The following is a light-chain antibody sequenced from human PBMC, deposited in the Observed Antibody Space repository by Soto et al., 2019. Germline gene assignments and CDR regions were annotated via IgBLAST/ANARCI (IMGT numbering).Light chain of an antibody. Sequence: EIVLTQSPATLSLSPGERATLSCRASQSVNSNLAWYQQKPGQAPRLLIYGASKRATGIPDRFSGSGSGTDFTLTISRLEPEDFAVYCCQQYGSSPRTFGQGTKVDIK. V-gene: IGKV3-20*01. CDR3: QQYGSSPRT. J-gene: IGKJ1*01. CDR2: GAS. CDR1: QSVNSN.